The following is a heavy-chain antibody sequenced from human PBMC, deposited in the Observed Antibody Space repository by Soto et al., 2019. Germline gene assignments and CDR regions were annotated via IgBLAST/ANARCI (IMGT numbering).Heavy chain of an antibody. CDR2: IYYSGST. Sequence: QVQLQESGPGLVKPSQTLSLTCTVSGGSISSGGYYWSWIRQHPGKGLEWIGYIYYSGSTYYNPSLKSRVTISVDTSKNQFSLKLSSVTAADTAVYYCARMRRVDMATISPLGYYYYGMDVWGQGTTVTVSS. V-gene: IGHV4-31*03. CDR1: GGSISSGGYY. CDR3: ARMRRVDMATISPLGYYYYGMDV. J-gene: IGHJ6*02. D-gene: IGHD5-12*01.